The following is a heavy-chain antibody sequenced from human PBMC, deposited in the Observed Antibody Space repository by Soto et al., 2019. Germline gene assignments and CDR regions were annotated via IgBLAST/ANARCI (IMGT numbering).Heavy chain of an antibody. CDR2: IYYNGST. D-gene: IGHD6-19*01. CDR3: ARDFTDSSGPTLGMGV. CDR1: GGSISSGGFY. V-gene: IGHV4-31*03. J-gene: IGHJ6*02. Sequence: SETLSLTCTFSGGSISSGGFYWSWIRQHPGKGLEGIGYIYYNGSTYYNQSLKNRVTISENTSKNQFSLKMSSVPAADTAVYYCARDFTDSSGPTLGMGVWGQGTTVTVSS.